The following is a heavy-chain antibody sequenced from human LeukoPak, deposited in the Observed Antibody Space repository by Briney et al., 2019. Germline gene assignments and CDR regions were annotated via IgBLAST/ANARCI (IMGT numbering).Heavy chain of an antibody. CDR1: GFTVSSNY. CDR2: IYSGGST. V-gene: IGHV3-53*01. J-gene: IGHJ4*02. D-gene: IGHD4-11*01. CDR3: ARVLSYDYSTTGY. Sequence: PGGSLRLSCAASGFTVSSNYMSWVRQASGKGLEWVSVIYSGGSTYYADSVKGRFTISRDNSKNTLYLQMNSLRAEDTAVYYCARVLSYDYSTTGYWGQGTLVTVSS.